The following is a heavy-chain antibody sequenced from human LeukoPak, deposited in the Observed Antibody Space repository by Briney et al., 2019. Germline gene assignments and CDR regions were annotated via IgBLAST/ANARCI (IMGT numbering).Heavy chain of an antibody. CDR3: ATHDFWSGYFFDY. Sequence: PSETLSLTCTVSGGSISSSSYYWGWIRQPPGKGLEWIGSIYYSGSTYYNPSLKSRVTISVDTSKNQFSLKLSSVTAADTAVYYCATHDFWSGYFFDYWGQGTLDTVSS. D-gene: IGHD3-3*01. J-gene: IGHJ4*02. CDR2: IYYSGST. CDR1: GGSISSSSYY. V-gene: IGHV4-39*01.